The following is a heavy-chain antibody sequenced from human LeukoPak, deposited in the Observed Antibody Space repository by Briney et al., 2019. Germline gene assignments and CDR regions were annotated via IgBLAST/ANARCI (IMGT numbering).Heavy chain of an antibody. CDR3: ARALGSSGYGWFDPWGQGTLVTVSSDYYGMDV. CDR1: AGSISSGGYY. J-gene: IGHJ6*02. V-gene: IGHV4-31*03. Sequence: SQTLSLTCTVSAGSISSGGYYWSWIRQHPGEGLEWIGNFYYSGSTYYNPSLKSRLTISVDTSKNQFSLKLSSVTAADTAVYYCARALGSSGYGWFDPWGQGTLVTVSSDYYGMDVWGQGTTVTVSS. CDR2: FYYSGST. D-gene: IGHD3-22*01.